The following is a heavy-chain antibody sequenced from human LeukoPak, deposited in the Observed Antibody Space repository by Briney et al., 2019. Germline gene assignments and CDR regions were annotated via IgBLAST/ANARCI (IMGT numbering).Heavy chain of an antibody. Sequence: GGSLRLSCAASGFTFSDYFMSWIRQAPGKGLEWVPYISSSGSTIYYADSVKGRFTISRDNAKNSLYLQMNSLRAEDTAVYYCARGAPRNYFDYWGQGTLVTVSS. J-gene: IGHJ4*02. V-gene: IGHV3-11*01. CDR2: ISSSGSTI. CDR1: GFTFSDYF. CDR3: ARGAPRNYFDY.